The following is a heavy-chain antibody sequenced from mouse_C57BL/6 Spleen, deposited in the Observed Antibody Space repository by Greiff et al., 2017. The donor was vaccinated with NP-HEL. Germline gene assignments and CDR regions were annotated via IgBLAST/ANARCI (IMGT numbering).Heavy chain of an antibody. V-gene: IGHV1-22*01. CDR1: GYTFTDYN. D-gene: IGHD5-5*01. CDR2: INPNNGGT. CDR3: ARTSYLGAWFAY. Sequence: EVKLMESGPELVKPGASVKMSCKASGYTFTDYNMHWVKQSHGKSLEWIGYINPNNGGTSYNQKFKGKATLTVNKSSSTAYMELRSLTSEDSAVYYCARTSYLGAWFAYWGQGTLVTVSA. J-gene: IGHJ3*01.